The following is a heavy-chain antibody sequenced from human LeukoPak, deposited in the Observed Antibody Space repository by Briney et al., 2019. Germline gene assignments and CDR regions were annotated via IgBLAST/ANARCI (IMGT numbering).Heavy chain of an antibody. V-gene: IGHV1-2*02. CDR3: ARGTALLRCPGDY. D-gene: IGHD4-17*01. J-gene: IGHJ4*02. CDR2: INPNSGGT. Sequence: ASVKVSCKASGYTFTGYYMHWVRQAPGQGREWMGWINPNSGGTNYAQKFQGRVTMTRDTSISTAYMELSRLRSDDTAVYYCARGTALLRCPGDYWGQGTLVTVSS. CDR1: GYTFTGYY.